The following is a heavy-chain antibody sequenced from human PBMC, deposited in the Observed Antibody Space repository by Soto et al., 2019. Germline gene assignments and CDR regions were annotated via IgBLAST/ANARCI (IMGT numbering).Heavy chain of an antibody. CDR2: IRSKAYGGTT. J-gene: IGHJ4*02. V-gene: IGHV3-49*05. CDR1: GFTFGDYA. Sequence: EVQLVESGGGLVKPGRSLRLSCTASGFTFGDYAMSWFRQAPGKGLEWVGFIRSKAYGGTTEYAASVKGRFTISRDDSKIIAYLQMNSLKTEDTAVYYCTSAHGDILTGYYMVDYWGQGTLVTVSS. CDR3: TSAHGDILTGYYMVDY. D-gene: IGHD3-9*01.